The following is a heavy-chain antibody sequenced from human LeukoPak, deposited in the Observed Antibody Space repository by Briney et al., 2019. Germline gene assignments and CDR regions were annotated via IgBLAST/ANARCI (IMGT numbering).Heavy chain of an antibody. Sequence: GGSLRLSCAASGFTFSSYAMSWVRQAPGKGLGWVSAISGSGGSTYYADSVKGRFTISRDNSKNTLYLQMNSLRAEDTAVYYCAKGRMAGTFYYYYYYMDVWGKGTTVTVSS. V-gene: IGHV3-23*01. CDR2: ISGSGGST. CDR1: GFTFSSYA. J-gene: IGHJ6*03. CDR3: AKGRMAGTFYYYYYYMDV. D-gene: IGHD6-19*01.